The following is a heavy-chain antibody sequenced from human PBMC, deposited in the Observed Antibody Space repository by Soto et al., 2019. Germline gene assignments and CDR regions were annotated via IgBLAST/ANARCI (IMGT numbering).Heavy chain of an antibody. D-gene: IGHD3-16*01. CDR1: GFTFSNAW. CDR3: SPRPTSCHY. Sequence: EVQLVESGGGLVKPGGSLRLSRAASGFTFSNAWMSWVRQAPGKGLEWVGRIKSKTDGGTTDYAAPEKGRFTISRDDSENPPYLQMSSLKTEETAVYYCSPRPTSCHYWGQGTLVNVSS. V-gene: IGHV3-15*01. CDR2: IKSKTDGGTT. J-gene: IGHJ4*02.